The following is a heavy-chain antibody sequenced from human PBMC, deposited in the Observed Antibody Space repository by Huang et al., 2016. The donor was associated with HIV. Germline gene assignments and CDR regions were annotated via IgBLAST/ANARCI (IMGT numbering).Heavy chain of an antibody. J-gene: IGHJ3*02. CDR3: ARHFSYYDSSGYTPWDAFDI. V-gene: IGHV4-39*01. D-gene: IGHD3-22*01. CDR1: GGSITSSSYY. Sequence: QLQLQGSGPGLVKPSETLSLTCTVSGGSITSSSYYWGWVRQAPGKGLEWGGSVYYSGSTDNHPSLRSRVTVSVDTSKNQFSLKLSSVTSADTAVYYCARHFSYYDSSGYTPWDAFDIWGQGTMVTVSS. CDR2: VYYSGST.